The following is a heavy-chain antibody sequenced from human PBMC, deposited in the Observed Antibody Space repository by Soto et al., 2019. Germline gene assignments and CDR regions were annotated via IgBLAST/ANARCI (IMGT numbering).Heavy chain of an antibody. J-gene: IGHJ4*02. CDR2: ISNSGSPI. CDR3: ARDYAPAHKFDY. V-gene: IGHV3-48*03. CDR1: GFTFSSYE. Sequence: SGGSLRLSCAASGFTFSSYEMNWVRQAPGKGLEWVSYISNSGSPIYYADSVKGRFTVSRDNAKNSLYLQMNSLRAEDTAVYFCARDYAPAHKFDYWGQGTLVTSPQ. D-gene: IGHD3-16*01.